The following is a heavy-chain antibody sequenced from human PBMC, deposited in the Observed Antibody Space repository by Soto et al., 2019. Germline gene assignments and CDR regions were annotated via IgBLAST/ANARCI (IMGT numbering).Heavy chain of an antibody. CDR3: ERHLNIGDLVGDSEF. J-gene: IGHJ4*02. D-gene: IGHD3-10*01. Sequence: TVPLTGTGPGGSISSCRYYSGRYRQPPGKELEWIGSIYYSGSTYYNPSLKSRVTISVDTSKNQFSLKLSSVTAADTAVYYCERHLNIGDLVGDSEFRGKGTLVTV. CDR1: GGSISSCRYY. CDR2: IYYSGST. V-gene: IGHV4-39*01.